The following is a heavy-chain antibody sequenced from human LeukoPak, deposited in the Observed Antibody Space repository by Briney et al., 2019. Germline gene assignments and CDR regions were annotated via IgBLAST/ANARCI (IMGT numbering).Heavy chain of an antibody. D-gene: IGHD6-13*01. CDR2: INPNSGGT. Sequence: GASVKVSCKASGYTFTGYYMHWVRQAPGQGIEWMGRINPNSGGTNYAQKFQGRVTMTRDTSISTAYIELSRLRSDDTAVYYCARAYSSSRTGSFDYWGQGTLVTVSS. CDR1: GYTFTGYY. J-gene: IGHJ4*02. CDR3: ARAYSSSRTGSFDY. V-gene: IGHV1-2*06.